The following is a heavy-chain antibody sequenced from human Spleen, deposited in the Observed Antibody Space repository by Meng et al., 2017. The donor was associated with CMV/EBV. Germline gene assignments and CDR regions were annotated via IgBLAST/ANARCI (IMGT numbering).Heavy chain of an antibody. Sequence: GESLKISCAASGFTFSSYSMNWVRQAPGKGLEWVSSISSSSSYIYYADSVKGRFTISRDNAKNSLYLQMNSLRAEDTAVYYCARAMGYCSSTSCEEASYYYYAMDVWGQGTTVTVSS. CDR2: ISSSSSYI. CDR3: ARAMGYCSSTSCEEASYYYYAMDV. CDR1: GFTFSSYS. J-gene: IGHJ6*02. V-gene: IGHV3-21*04. D-gene: IGHD2-2*01.